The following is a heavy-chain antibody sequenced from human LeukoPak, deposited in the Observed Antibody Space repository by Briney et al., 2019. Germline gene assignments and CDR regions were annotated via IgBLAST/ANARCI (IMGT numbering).Heavy chain of an antibody. J-gene: IGHJ4*02. CDR1: GYTFTVYY. Sequence: ASVKVSCKASGYTFTVYYMHWARQAPGQGREGMGWINPNSGGTNYAQKFQGRVTMTRDTSISTAYMELSRLRSDDTAVYYCARVEDILTGYYDWGQGTLVTVSS. CDR2: INPNSGGT. CDR3: ARVEDILTGYYD. V-gene: IGHV1-2*02. D-gene: IGHD3-9*01.